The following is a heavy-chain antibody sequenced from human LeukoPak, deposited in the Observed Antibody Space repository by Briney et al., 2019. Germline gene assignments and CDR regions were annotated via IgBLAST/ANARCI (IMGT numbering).Heavy chain of an antibody. V-gene: IGHV1-69*13. J-gene: IGHJ6*02. D-gene: IGHD3-10*01. CDR1: GGTFSSYA. CDR3: ASPTIWFGEFYYYGMDV. Sequence: WASVKVPCKASGGTFSSYAISWVRQAPGQGLEWMGGIIPIFGTANYAQKFQGRVTITADESTSTAYMELSSLRSEDTAVYYCASPTIWFGEFYYYGMDVWGQGTTVTVSS. CDR2: IIPIFGTA.